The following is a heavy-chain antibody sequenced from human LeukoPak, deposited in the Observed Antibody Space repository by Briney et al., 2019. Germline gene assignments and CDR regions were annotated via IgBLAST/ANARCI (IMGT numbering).Heavy chain of an antibody. CDR1: GFTFSTYA. Sequence: GGSLRLSCAASGFTFSTYAMNWVRQAPGKGLEWVSSISVSSTYIYYADSVKGRFTISRDNSKNTLYLQMNSLRAEDTAVYYCAKGPAYYDSSGLYPFDYWGQGTLVTVSS. V-gene: IGHV3-21*04. J-gene: IGHJ4*02. CDR3: AKGPAYYDSSGLYPFDY. CDR2: ISVSSTYI. D-gene: IGHD3-22*01.